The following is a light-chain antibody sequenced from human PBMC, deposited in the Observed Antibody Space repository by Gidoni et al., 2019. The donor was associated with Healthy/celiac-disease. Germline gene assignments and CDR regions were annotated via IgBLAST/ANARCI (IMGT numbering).Light chain of an antibody. J-gene: IGLJ2*01. CDR1: SSDVGGYNY. Sequence: QSALTHPPSVSASPGPSITIACTGTSSDVGGYNYVSWYQQHPGKAPKLMIYDVSNRPSGVSNRFSGSKSGNTASLTISGLQAEDEADYYCSSYTSSSTVVFGGGTKLTVL. CDR3: SSYTSSSTVV. V-gene: IGLV2-14*01. CDR2: DVS.